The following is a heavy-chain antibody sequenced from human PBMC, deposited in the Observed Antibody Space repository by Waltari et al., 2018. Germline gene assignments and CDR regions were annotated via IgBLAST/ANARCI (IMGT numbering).Heavy chain of an antibody. J-gene: IGHJ6*02. V-gene: IGHV4-59*01. Sequence: QVQLQESGPGLVKPSETLALTCTVSGASMSRYYWNWIRQAPGKGLEWIGYVLYTGKTLYNPSLKSRVTILVDTSKNQFSLELNSVTAADTAVYFCARLRREYLYEGLDVWGQGTAVSVSS. CDR3: ARLRREYLYEGLDV. D-gene: IGHD2-2*02. CDR2: VLYTGKT. CDR1: GASMSRYY.